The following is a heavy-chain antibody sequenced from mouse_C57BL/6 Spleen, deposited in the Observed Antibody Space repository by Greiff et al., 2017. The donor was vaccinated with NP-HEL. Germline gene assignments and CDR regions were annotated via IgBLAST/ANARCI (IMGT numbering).Heavy chain of an antibody. D-gene: IGHD1-1*01. J-gene: IGHJ4*01. Sequence: QVQLKESGPGLVQPSQSLSIPCTVSGFSLTSYGVHWVRQSPGKGLEWLGVIWSGGSTDYNAAFISRLSISKDNSKSQVFFKMNSLQADDTAIYYCARMYYYGSSYDAMDYWGQGTAVTVSS. CDR3: ARMYYYGSSYDAMDY. CDR2: IWSGGST. V-gene: IGHV2-2*01. CDR1: GFSLTSYG.